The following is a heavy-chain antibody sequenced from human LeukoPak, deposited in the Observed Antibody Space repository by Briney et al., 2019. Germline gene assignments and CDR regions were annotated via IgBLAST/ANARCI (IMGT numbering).Heavy chain of an antibody. Sequence: GRSLRLSCAASGFTFDDCAMNWVRQAPGKGLEWVSYISSSSTIYYADSVKGRFTISRDNSKNTLYLQMNSLRAEDTAVYYCARVPVYAKYYYYYYMDVWGKGTTVTVSS. CDR1: GFTFDDCA. CDR3: ARVPVYAKYYYYYYMDV. J-gene: IGHJ6*03. CDR2: ISSSSTI. D-gene: IGHD2-8*01. V-gene: IGHV3-69-1*01.